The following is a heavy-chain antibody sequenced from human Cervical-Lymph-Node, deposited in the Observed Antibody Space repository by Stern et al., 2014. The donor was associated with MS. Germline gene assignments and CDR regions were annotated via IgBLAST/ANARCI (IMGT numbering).Heavy chain of an antibody. Sequence: QVQLMQSGAEGEKPGASVKVSCKDSGYTFTSYAMHWVRQAPGQRLEWMGWINAGNGNTKYSQKFQGRVTITRDTSASTAYMELSSLRSEDTAVYYCARGTRERFLEWSRNNWFDPWGQGTLVTVSS. D-gene: IGHD3-3*01. CDR1: GYTFTSYA. CDR3: ARGTRERFLEWSRNNWFDP. CDR2: INAGNGNT. V-gene: IGHV1-3*01. J-gene: IGHJ5*02.